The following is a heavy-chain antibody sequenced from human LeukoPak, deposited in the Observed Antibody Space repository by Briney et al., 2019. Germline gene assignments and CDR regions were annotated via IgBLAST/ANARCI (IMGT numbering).Heavy chain of an antibody. CDR1: GFTFSDHG. J-gene: IGHJ4*02. D-gene: IGHD3-10*01. CDR3: AKDKGSASYSTYYFDY. CDR2: MADDGSNK. Sequence: GRSLRLSCAASGFTFSDHGMHWVRQAPGKGLEWVAVMADDGSNKSYADFVKGRFTISRDNSKNTLYLQMNSLRTEDTAIYYCAKDKGSASYSTYYFDYWGQGTLVTVSS. V-gene: IGHV3-30*18.